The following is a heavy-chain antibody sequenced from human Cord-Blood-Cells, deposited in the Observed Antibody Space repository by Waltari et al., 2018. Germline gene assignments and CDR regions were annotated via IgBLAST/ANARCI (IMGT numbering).Heavy chain of an antibody. Sequence: QVQLVESGGGVVQPGRSLRLSCAASGFTFSSYGMHWVRQAPGKGLEWVAVISYDGSNKYYADSVKGRFTISRDNSKNTLYLQMNSLRAEDTAVYYGAKVPYYDSSGDAFDIWGQGTMVTVSS. CDR2: ISYDGSNK. D-gene: IGHD3-22*01. CDR1: GFTFSSYG. V-gene: IGHV3-30*18. J-gene: IGHJ3*02. CDR3: AKVPYYDSSGDAFDI.